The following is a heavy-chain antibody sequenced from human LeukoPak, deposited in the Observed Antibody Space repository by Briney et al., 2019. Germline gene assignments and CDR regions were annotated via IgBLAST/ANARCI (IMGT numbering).Heavy chain of an antibody. J-gene: IGHJ5*02. CDR3: ARGQDYGDFYEDTNWFDP. CDR2: IYYSGST. V-gene: IGHV4-59*01. Sequence: SETLSLTCTVSGGSISSYYRSWIRQPPGKGLEWIGYIYYSGSTNYNPSLKSRVTISVDTSKNQFSLKLSSVTAADTAVYYCARGQDYGDFYEDTNWFDPWGQGTLVTVSS. CDR1: GGSISSYY. D-gene: IGHD4-17*01.